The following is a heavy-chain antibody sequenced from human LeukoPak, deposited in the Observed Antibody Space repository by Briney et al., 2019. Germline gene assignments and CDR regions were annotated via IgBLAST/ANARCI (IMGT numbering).Heavy chain of an antibody. V-gene: IGHV3-30*02. CDR2: IRYDGIAI. CDR1: GFTFSSFG. J-gene: IGHJ2*01. Sequence: PGGSLRLSCAASGFTFSSFGMNWVRQAPGKGLEWVTFIRYDGIAIQYADSVKGRFTISRDNSKNALYLQMNSLRAEDTAVYWCAKDRHLSDYWYFDVWGRGTLVTVSS. D-gene: IGHD3-16*02. CDR3: AKDRHLSDYWYFDV.